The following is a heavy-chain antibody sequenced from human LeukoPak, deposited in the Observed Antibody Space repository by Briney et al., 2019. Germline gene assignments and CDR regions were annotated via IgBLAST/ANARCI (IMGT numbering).Heavy chain of an antibody. J-gene: IGHJ4*02. D-gene: IGHD2-8*01. CDR1: GFTFSTYA. Sequence: GGSLRLSCAASGFTFSTYAMNWVRQAPGKGLEWVAVISYGGRQNYYADSVKGRFTISRDNSKNTLYLQMNSLRDEDSAAYYCARVYLERLTAGYFDYWGQGTLVTVSS. CDR2: ISYGGRQN. V-gene: IGHV3-30*04. CDR3: ARVYLERLTAGYFDY.